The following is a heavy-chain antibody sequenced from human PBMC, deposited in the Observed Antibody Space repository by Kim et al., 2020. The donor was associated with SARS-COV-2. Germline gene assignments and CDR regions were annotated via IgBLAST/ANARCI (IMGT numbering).Heavy chain of an antibody. CDR1: GGTFSSYA. Sequence: SVKVSCKASGGTFSSYAISWVRQAPGQGLEWMGGIIPIFGTANYAQKFQGRVTITADGSTSTAYMELSSLRSEDTAVYYCARDPDPYYYDSSGLKGGMDVWGQGTTVTASS. V-gene: IGHV1-69*13. CDR3: ARDPDPYYYDSSGLKGGMDV. D-gene: IGHD3-22*01. CDR2: IIPIFGTA. J-gene: IGHJ6*02.